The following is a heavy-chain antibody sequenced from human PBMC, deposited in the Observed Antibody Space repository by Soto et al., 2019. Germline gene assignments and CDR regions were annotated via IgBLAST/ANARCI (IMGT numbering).Heavy chain of an antibody. D-gene: IGHD3-10*01. CDR1: GGSISSYY. CDR3: ARVWGGAFDI. Sequence: TLSLTCTVSGGSISSYYWIRIRQPPGKGLEWIGYIYYSGSTNYNPSLKSRVTISVDTSKNQFSLKLSSVTAADTAVYYCARVWGGAFDIWGQGTMVTVSS. J-gene: IGHJ3*02. V-gene: IGHV4-59*01. CDR2: IYYSGST.